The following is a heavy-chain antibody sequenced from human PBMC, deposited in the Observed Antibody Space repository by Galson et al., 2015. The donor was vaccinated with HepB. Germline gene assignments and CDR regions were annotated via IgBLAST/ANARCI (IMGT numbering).Heavy chain of an antibody. CDR2: VDPEDGET. Sequence: VKVSCKVSGYTFTDYYMHWVQQAPGKGLEWMGLVDPEDGETIYAEKFQGRVTITADTSTDTAYMELSSLRSEDTAVYYCAIRGGSSSDDYWGQGTLVTVSS. D-gene: IGHD6-6*01. V-gene: IGHV1-69-2*01. CDR3: AIRGGSSSDDY. CDR1: GYTFTDYY. J-gene: IGHJ4*02.